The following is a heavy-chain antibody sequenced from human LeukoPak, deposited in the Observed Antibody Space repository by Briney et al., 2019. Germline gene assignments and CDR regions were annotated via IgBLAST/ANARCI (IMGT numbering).Heavy chain of an antibody. Sequence: SETLSLTCTVFGDSMNDYYWSWIRQPPGKGLEWIGYISYTGNINYNPSLKSRVTISVDTSKNRFSLELSSVTAADTAVYYCARVIRKYKYFDYWGQGTLVTVSS. D-gene: IGHD1-1*01. CDR1: GDSMNDYY. J-gene: IGHJ4*02. CDR2: ISYTGNI. CDR3: ARVIRKYKYFDY. V-gene: IGHV4-59*01.